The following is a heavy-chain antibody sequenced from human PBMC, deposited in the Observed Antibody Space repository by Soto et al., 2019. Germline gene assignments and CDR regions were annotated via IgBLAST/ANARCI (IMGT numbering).Heavy chain of an antibody. CDR2: MNPNSGNT. CDR1: GYTFNRHD. CDR3: AREGLYGSIQDNTFDI. V-gene: IGHV1-8*01. Sequence: QVQLVQSGAEVKRSGASVRISCKASGYTFNRHDMNWVRQATGQGPEWIGWMNPNSGNTGYAQKFQGRVTMTRDSSITTAYMDLSSLTSEDTAIYYCAREGLYGSIQDNTFDIWGQGTMVSVSS. D-gene: IGHD6-19*01. J-gene: IGHJ3*02.